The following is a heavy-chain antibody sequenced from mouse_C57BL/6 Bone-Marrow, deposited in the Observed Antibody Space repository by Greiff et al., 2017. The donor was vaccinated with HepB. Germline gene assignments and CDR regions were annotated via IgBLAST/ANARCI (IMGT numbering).Heavy chain of an antibody. J-gene: IGHJ4*01. Sequence: VQLQQSGAELVRPGTSVKMSCKASGYTFTNYWIGWAKQRPGHGLEWIGDIYPGGGYTNYNEKFKGKATLTADKSSSTAYMQVSSLTSEDSAIYYCARLGRRDYYAMDYWGQGTSVTVSS. V-gene: IGHV1-63*01. CDR2: IYPGGGYT. D-gene: IGHD3-3*01. CDR1: GYTFTNYW. CDR3: ARLGRRDYYAMDY.